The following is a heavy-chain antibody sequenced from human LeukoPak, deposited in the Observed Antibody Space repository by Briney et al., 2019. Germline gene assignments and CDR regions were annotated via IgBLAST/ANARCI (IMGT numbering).Heavy chain of an antibody. CDR3: ATSNPFIPRGFDY. CDR1: GGTFSSYA. D-gene: IGHD1-14*01. V-gene: IGHV1-69*13. CDR2: IIPIFGTA. J-gene: IGHJ4*02. Sequence: SVKVSCKASGGTFSSYAISWVRQAPGQGLEWMGGIIPIFGTANYAQKFQGRVTITADESTSTAYMELSSLRSEDTAVYYCATSNPFIPRGFDYWGQGTLVTVSS.